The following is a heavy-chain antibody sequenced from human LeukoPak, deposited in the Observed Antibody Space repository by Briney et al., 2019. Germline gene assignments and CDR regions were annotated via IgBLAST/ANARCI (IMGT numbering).Heavy chain of an antibody. CDR1: DYSISSGYY. V-gene: IGHV4-38-2*02. CDR2: IYHSGST. J-gene: IGHJ2*01. Sequence: PSETLSLTCTVSDYSISSGYYWGWIRQPPGKGLEWIGNIYHSGSTYYNPSLKSRVTISVDTSKNQFSLKLSSVTAADTAVYYCVREVAQQPGYLDLWGRGTLVTVSS. CDR3: VREVAQQPGYLDL. D-gene: IGHD6-13*01.